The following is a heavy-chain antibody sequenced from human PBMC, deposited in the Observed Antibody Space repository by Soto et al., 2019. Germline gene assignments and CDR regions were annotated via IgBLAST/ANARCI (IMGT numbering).Heavy chain of an antibody. V-gene: IGHV3-30-3*01. CDR1: GFTFSSYA. CDR3: ARDSSPGIAPSRGPPDY. D-gene: IGHD6-13*01. Sequence: GSMRLSCAASGFTFSSYAMHWVRQATGKGLEWVAVISYDGSNKYYADSVKDRFTISRDNSKNTLYLQMNSLRAEDTAVYYCARDSSPGIAPSRGPPDYWGQGTLVTVSS. J-gene: IGHJ4*02. CDR2: ISYDGSNK.